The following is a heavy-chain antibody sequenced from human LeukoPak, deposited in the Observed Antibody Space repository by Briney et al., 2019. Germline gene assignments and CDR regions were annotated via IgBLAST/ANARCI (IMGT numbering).Heavy chain of an antibody. CDR3: ARESYYGFYGMDV. J-gene: IGHJ6*02. Sequence: SETLSLTCTVSGGSISSYYWSWIRQPPGKGLEWIGYIYYSGSTYYNPPLKSRVTMSVDTSKNQFSLKLSSVTAADTAVYYCARESYYGFYGMDVWGQGTTVTVSS. D-gene: IGHD3-10*01. CDR2: IYYSGST. V-gene: IGHV4-59*12. CDR1: GGSISSYY.